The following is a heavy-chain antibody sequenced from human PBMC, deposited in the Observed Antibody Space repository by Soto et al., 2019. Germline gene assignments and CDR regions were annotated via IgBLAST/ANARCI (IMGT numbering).Heavy chain of an antibody. Sequence: PSETLSLTCAVSGGSISSGNSYSWSWIRQPPGKGLGWIGSISHTGSTSYNPSLKGRVTMSVDKSKNQFSLKLSSVTAADMAVYYCARAVAPYLGTWFDPWGQGTLVTVSS. CDR1: GGSISSGNSYS. D-gene: IGHD3-16*01. CDR3: ARAVAPYLGTWFDP. V-gene: IGHV4-30-2*01. CDR2: ISHTGST. J-gene: IGHJ5*02.